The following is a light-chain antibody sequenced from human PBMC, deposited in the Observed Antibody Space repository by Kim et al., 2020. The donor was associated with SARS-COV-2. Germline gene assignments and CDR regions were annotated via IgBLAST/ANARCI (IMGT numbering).Light chain of an antibody. Sequence: APGGTAPLSCRPSGRHSSSYLAWYQHRPGQAPRLLIYGVSNRATGIPDRFSGSGSGTDFALTISRVHPEDFAVYYCQQYGTSPLFGQGTRLEIK. CDR1: GRHSSSY. J-gene: IGKJ5*01. CDR2: GVS. V-gene: IGKV3-20*01. CDR3: QQYGTSPL.